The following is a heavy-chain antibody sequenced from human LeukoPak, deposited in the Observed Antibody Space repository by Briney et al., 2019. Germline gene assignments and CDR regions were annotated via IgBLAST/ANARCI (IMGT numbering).Heavy chain of an antibody. J-gene: IGHJ6*03. CDR1: GFTFSSYA. D-gene: IGHD3-10*01. CDR2: TSGSGGST. Sequence: PGGSLRLSCAASGFTFSSYAMSWVRQAPGKGLEWVSATSGSGGSTYYADSVKGRFTISRDNSKNTLYLQMNSLRAEDTAVYYCAKDGGYYYYYMDVWGKGTTVTVSS. V-gene: IGHV3-23*01. CDR3: AKDGGYYYYYMDV.